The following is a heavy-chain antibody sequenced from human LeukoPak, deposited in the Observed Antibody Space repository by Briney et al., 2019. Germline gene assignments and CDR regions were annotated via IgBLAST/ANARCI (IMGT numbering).Heavy chain of an antibody. CDR3: ARVQGGGYRTADY. Sequence: GGSLRLSCAASGFTSSSYGMSWVRQAPGKGLEWVSGINSGGSTYYADSVKGRFTISRDNSKNTVYLQMNSLRGEDTAMYYCARVQGGGYRTADYWGRGTLVTVSS. J-gene: IGHJ4*02. CDR1: GFTSSSYG. V-gene: IGHV3-23*01. D-gene: IGHD6-19*01. CDR2: INSGGST.